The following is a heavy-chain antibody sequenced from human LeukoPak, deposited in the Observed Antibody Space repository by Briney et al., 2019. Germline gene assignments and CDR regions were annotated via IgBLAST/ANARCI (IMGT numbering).Heavy chain of an antibody. CDR1: GFTFSSYS. Sequence: GGSLRLSCAASGFTFSSYSMNWVRQAPGKGQEWVSHITASGTAMFYADSVKGRFTISRDNAKNSLYLQMNSLRDEDTAVYYCASSGSYRFDYWGQGTLVTVSS. V-gene: IGHV3-48*02. D-gene: IGHD1-26*01. CDR2: ITASGTAM. J-gene: IGHJ4*02. CDR3: ASSGSYRFDY.